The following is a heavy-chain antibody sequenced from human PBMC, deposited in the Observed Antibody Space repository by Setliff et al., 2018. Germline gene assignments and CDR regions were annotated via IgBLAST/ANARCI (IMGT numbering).Heavy chain of an antibody. CDR2: VYYSGGT. CDR3: ARHRPTLPFDD. Sequence: KPSETLSLTCSVSGGSISNSDFYWDWLRQPPGRGLEWIGRVYYSGGTYYNPSLKSRVAISVDTSKNQFSLKLSSVTAADTSVYYCARHRPTLPFDDWGQGALVTVSS. D-gene: IGHD2-15*01. J-gene: IGHJ4*02. CDR1: GGSISNSDFY. V-gene: IGHV4-39*01.